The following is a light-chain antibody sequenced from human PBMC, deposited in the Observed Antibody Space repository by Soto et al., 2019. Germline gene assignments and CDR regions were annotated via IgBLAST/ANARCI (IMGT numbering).Light chain of an antibody. V-gene: IGLV2-14*03. CDR2: DVS. CDR1: SSDVGGYNF. Sequence: QSALTQPASVSGSPGQSITISCTGTSSDVGGYNFVSWYQHHPGEAPKLMIYDVSGRPSGVSNRFSGSKSGYTASLTISGLQPEDEADYYCSSFTSSSTRVFGTGSKVTV. J-gene: IGLJ1*01. CDR3: SSFTSSSTRV.